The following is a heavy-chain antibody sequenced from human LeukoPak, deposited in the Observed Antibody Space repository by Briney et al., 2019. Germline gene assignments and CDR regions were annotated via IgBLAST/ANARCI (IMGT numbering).Heavy chain of an antibody. V-gene: IGHV3-23*01. D-gene: IGHD3-22*01. J-gene: IGHJ1*01. CDR1: GFTFSSYW. CDR2: ISGSGGSR. CDR3: AKDYFYDTSGYYDFQH. Sequence: GGSLRLSCVASGFTFSSYWMTWVRQAPGKGLEWVSGISGSGGSRYYADSVKGRFTISRDNSKNTLYLQMNSLRAEDTAVYFCAKDYFYDTSGYYDFQHWGQGTLVTVSS.